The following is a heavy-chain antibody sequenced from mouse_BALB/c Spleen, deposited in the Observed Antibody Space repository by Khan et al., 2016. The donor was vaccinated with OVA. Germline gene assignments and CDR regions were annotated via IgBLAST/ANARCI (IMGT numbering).Heavy chain of an antibody. Sequence: QVQLQQPGAELARPGASVKLSCKASGYTFTDYYINWVKQRTGQGLEWIGEISPGSGDTYYNEKLKGKAKLSADKSSSTVYMPLSSLTADASAVYVCARRNYFGYTFAYWGQGTLVTVSA. J-gene: IGHJ3*01. CDR1: GYTFTDYY. CDR2: ISPGSGDT. CDR3: ARRNYFGYTFAY. D-gene: IGHD1-2*01. V-gene: IGHV1-77*01.